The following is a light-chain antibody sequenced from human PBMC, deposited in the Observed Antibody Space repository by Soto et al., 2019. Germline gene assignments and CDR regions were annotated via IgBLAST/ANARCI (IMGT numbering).Light chain of an antibody. V-gene: IGKV3-11*01. J-gene: IGKJ1*01. Sequence: EIVLTQSPATRSSFPGDRVTLSCRASQYINTRLAWYQHRPGQAPRLLIYQTSLRAAGIPARFSASGSGTAFTLTITDVQPEDFALYYCHQRQSWPRTFCQGT. CDR3: HQRQSWPRT. CDR2: QTS. CDR1: QYINTR.